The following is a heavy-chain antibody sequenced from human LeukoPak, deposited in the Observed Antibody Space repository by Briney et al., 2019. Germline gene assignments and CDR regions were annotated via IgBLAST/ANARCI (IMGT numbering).Heavy chain of an antibody. V-gene: IGHV3-13*04. D-gene: IGHD5-18*01. CDR2: IGSAGDT. J-gene: IGHJ4*02. Sequence: PGGSLRLSCAASGFTFSTYDMHWVRQATGKGLEWVSLIGSAGDTYYLGSVKGRFTISRENAKKSLFLQMNGLRAGDTAVYYCARGYSSGSLDYWGQETLVTVSS. CDR3: ARGYSSGSLDY. CDR1: GFTFSTYD.